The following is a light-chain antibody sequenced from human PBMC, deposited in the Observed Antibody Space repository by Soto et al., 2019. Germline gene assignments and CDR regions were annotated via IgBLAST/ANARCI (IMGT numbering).Light chain of an antibody. J-gene: IGKJ5*01. V-gene: IGKV1-39*01. CDR2: AAS. CDR3: QQSYRAVT. Sequence: PSSLSASVGDRISITCRASQSVSSYLNWYQQKPXXXPXXLIYAASHLQTGVPSRFRGTGSATHFTLTISSLQPEDFATYYCQQSYRAVTFGQGKRLEIK. CDR1: QSVSSY.